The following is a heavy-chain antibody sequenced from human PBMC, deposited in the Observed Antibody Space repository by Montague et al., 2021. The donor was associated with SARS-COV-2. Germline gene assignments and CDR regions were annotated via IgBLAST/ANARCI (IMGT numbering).Heavy chain of an antibody. CDR1: GYTFTSYD. CDR3: ARGEGSTSWWYYYYYMDV. D-gene: IGHD2-2*01. V-gene: IGHV1-8*01. CDR2: MNPNSGNT. Sequence: SVKVSCKASGYTFTSYDINWVRQATGHGLEWMGWMNPNSGNTGYAQKFQGRVTMTRNTSISTAYMELSSLRSEDTAVYYCARGEGSTSWWYYYYYMDVWGKGTTVTVSS. J-gene: IGHJ6*03.